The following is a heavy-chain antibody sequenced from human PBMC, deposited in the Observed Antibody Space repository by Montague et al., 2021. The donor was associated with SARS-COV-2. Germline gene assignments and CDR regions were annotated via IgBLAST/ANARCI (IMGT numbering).Heavy chain of an antibody. V-gene: IGHV4-39*07. Sequence: SETLSLTCTVSGGSINSSSYYWGWIRQPPGKGLEWIVSIYSGSTYYNPSLKSRVTISVDTSKHQFSLKLSSVTAADTAVFYCARELGYCSSTNCVHFDYWGQGTLVTVSS. D-gene: IGHD2-2*01. CDR3: ARELGYCSSTNCVHFDY. CDR1: GGSINSSSYY. CDR2: IYSGST. J-gene: IGHJ4*02.